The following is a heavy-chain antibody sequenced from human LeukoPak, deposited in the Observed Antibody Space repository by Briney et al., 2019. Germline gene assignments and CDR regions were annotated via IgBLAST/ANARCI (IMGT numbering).Heavy chain of an antibody. CDR2: IIPNSGGT. Sequence: VASVKVSCKASGYTFTSYDINWVRQAPGQGLEWMGWIIPNSGGTKYAQKFQDRVTMTRDTSISTAYMELSCLTYDDTAVYYCARGVLLQGRGAFDIWGQGAMVTVSS. J-gene: IGHJ3*02. CDR3: ARGVLLQGRGAFDI. D-gene: IGHD1-26*01. V-gene: IGHV1-2*02. CDR1: GYTFTSYD.